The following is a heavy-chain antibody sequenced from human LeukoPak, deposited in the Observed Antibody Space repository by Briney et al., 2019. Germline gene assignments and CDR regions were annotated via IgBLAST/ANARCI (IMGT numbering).Heavy chain of an antibody. D-gene: IGHD3-10*01. CDR2: ISAYHGDT. CDR3: AREGILWFGAIDY. J-gene: IGHJ4*02. Sequence: ASVKVSCKASGYTFTNYRLSWVRQAPGQGLEWMGWISAYHGDTSYAQKFQGRVTMTRDTSTSTAYMELRSLRSDDTAVYYCAREGILWFGAIDYWGQGTLVTVSS. V-gene: IGHV1-18*01. CDR1: GYTFTNYR.